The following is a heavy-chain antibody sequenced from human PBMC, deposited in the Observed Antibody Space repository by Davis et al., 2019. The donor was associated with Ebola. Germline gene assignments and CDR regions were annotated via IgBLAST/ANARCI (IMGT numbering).Heavy chain of an antibody. D-gene: IGHD6-13*01. CDR3: ARDLGAAAGTGGDY. CDR1: GGTFSSYA. J-gene: IGHJ4*02. CDR2: IIPIFGTA. V-gene: IGHV1-69*06. Sequence: SVKVSCKASGGTFSSYAISWVRQAPGQGLEWMGGIIPIFGTANYAQKSQGRVTITADKSTSTAYMELSSLRSEDTAVYYCARDLGAAAGTGGDYWGQGTLVTVSS.